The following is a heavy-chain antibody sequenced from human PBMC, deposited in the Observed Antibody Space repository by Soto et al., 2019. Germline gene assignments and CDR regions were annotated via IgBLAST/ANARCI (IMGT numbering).Heavy chain of an antibody. J-gene: IGHJ4*02. CDR3: ARSYTGSKLDY. CDR2: INHSGST. D-gene: IGHD2-8*02. Sequence: SETLSLTCVVSGGSFTGSYWSWIRQPPGKGPEWLGEINHSGSTNYKSSLRSRLTISADTSKNQFSLKLSSVTAADTAVYYCARSYTGSKLDYWGQGTPVTVSS. CDR1: GGSFTGSY. V-gene: IGHV4-34*01.